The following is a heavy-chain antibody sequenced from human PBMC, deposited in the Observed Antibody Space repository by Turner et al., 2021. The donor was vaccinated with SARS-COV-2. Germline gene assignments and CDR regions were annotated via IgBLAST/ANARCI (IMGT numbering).Heavy chain of an antibody. CDR2: ISYDGSNK. V-gene: IGHV3-30*18. CDR1: GLTFSSYG. CDR3: ANLWFGELSTDY. D-gene: IGHD3-10*01. J-gene: IGHJ4*02. Sequence: QVLLLGSGGGVGKPGTSLRPACAASGLTFSSYGRHCVRQAPGKGLEWVAVISYDGSNKYYADTVKGRFTISRDNSKNTLYLQMNSLRAEDTAVYYCANLWFGELSTDYWGQGTLVTVSS.